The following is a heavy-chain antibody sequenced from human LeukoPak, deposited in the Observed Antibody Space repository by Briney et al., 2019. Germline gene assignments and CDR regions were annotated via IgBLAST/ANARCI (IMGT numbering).Heavy chain of an antibody. CDR1: GFTFSSYW. CDR3: ARDMRDPSTTSYNWFDP. CDR2: INTDGSST. D-gene: IGHD1-1*01. Sequence: GGSLRLSCAASGFTFSSYWMSWVRQAPGKGLVWVSRINTDGSSTSYADSVKGRFTISRDNAKNTLYLQMNSLRAEDTAVYYCARDMRDPSTTSYNWFDPWGQGTLVTVSS. V-gene: IGHV3-74*01. J-gene: IGHJ5*02.